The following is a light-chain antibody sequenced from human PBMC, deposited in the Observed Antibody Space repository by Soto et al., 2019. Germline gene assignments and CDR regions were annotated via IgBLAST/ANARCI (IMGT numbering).Light chain of an antibody. CDR2: GAS. CDR3: QQYGSSPKT. Sequence: IVLTQSPGTLSLSPGERATLSCRASQSVSSSYLAWYRQKPGQAPRLLIYGASSRATGIPDRFSGSGSGTDFTLTISRLEPEDFAVYYCQQYGSSPKTFGQGTKV. J-gene: IGKJ1*01. V-gene: IGKV3-20*01. CDR1: QSVSSSY.